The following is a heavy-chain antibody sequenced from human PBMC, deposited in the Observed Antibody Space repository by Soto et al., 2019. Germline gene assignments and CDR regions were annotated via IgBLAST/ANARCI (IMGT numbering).Heavy chain of an antibody. CDR2: IYWDDDK. J-gene: IGHJ6*02. Sequence: QITLKESGPTLVKPTQTLTLTCTFSGFSLSTSGVGVGWIRQPPGKALEWLALIYWDDDKRYSPSLKSRLTITKDTSKNQVVLTMTNIDPVDTATYYCAHRLVGDPIDEGMDVWGQGTTVTVSS. CDR3: AHRLVGDPIDEGMDV. CDR1: GFSLSTSGVG. D-gene: IGHD2-21*02. V-gene: IGHV2-5*02.